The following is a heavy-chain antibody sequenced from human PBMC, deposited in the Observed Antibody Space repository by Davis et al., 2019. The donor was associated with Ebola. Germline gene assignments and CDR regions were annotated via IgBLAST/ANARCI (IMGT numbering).Heavy chain of an antibody. D-gene: IGHD2-21*01. Sequence: GESLKISCAASGFTISNYWMAWVRQAPGKVLEWDGRGRNRGYSYTTEYGASVRGRFIISRDDSTNSFYLQMNSLKTEDTAVYYCLRASCGGDCSYYDLWGHGTLVTVSS. CDR3: LRASCGGDCSYYDL. V-gene: IGHV3-72*01. J-gene: IGHJ4*01. CDR2: GRNRGYSYTT. CDR1: GFTISNYW.